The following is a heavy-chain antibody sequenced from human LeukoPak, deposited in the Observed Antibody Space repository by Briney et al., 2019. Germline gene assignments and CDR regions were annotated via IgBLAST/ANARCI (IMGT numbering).Heavy chain of an antibody. Sequence: GGSLRLSCAASGFTFSRYGLHWVRQAPGKGLEWVAFIRYDSSNKYYADSVKGRFTISRDNSENTLYLQMNSLRAEDTAVYYCAGSGSYYKEMVYWGQGTLVTVSS. V-gene: IGHV3-30*02. J-gene: IGHJ4*02. CDR1: GFTFSRYG. CDR2: IRYDSSNK. CDR3: AGSGSYYKEMVY. D-gene: IGHD3-10*01.